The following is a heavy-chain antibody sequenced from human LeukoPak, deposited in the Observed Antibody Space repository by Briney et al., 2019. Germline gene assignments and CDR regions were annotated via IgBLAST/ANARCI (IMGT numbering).Heavy chain of an antibody. CDR3: ARAYSVYYYYYMDV. J-gene: IGHJ6*03. Sequence: PETLSLTCTVSGGSISSHYWSWIRQPPGRGLEWIGYIYYSGSTNYNPSLKSRVTISVDTSKNQFSLKLSSVTAADTAVYYCARAYSVYYYYYMDVWGKGTTVTVSS. CDR1: GGSISSHY. V-gene: IGHV4-59*11. CDR2: IYYSGST. D-gene: IGHD6-13*01.